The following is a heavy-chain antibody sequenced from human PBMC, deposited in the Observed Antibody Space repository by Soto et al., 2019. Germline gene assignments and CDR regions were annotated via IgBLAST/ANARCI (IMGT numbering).Heavy chain of an antibody. V-gene: IGHV3-30-3*01. CDR2: ISYDGSNK. CDR3: AREETAIVVVPAAMND. CDR1: GFTFSSYA. J-gene: IGHJ4*02. D-gene: IGHD2-2*01. Sequence: GGSLRLSCAASGFTFSSYAMHWVRQAPGKGLEWVAVISYDGSNKYYADSVKGRFTISRDNSKNTLYLQMNSLRAEDTAVYYCAREETAIVVVPAAMNDWGQGTLVTVSS.